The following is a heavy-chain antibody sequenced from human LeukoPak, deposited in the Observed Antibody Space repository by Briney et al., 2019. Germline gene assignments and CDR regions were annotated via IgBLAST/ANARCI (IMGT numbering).Heavy chain of an antibody. J-gene: IGHJ4*02. D-gene: IGHD5-18*01. V-gene: IGHV3-66*02. CDR1: GFTFSSNY. CDR3: ARGIQGYITAFGY. Sequence: GGSLTLSCAASGFTFSSNYRSWVRQAPGKGLEWVSIIYGGGSTYYADSVKGRFTISRDNSKNTLFLQMNSLRAEDTAVYYCARGIQGYITAFGYWGQGTLVTVSS. CDR2: IYGGGST.